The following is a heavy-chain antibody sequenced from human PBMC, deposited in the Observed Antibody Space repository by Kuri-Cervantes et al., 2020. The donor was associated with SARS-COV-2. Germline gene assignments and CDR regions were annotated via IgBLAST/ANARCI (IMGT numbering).Heavy chain of an antibody. CDR1: GFSFSSYA. J-gene: IGHJ3*02. CDR3: ARPPSPLSSGYNDAFDI. V-gene: IGHV3-30-3*01. CDR2: ISYDGSNK. Sequence: LSLTCAATGFSFSSYAMHWVRQAPGKGLEWVAVISYDGSNKYYADSVKGRFTISRDNSKNTLYLQMNSLRAEDTAVYYCARPPSPLSSGYNDAFDIWGQGTMVTVSS. D-gene: IGHD3-22*01.